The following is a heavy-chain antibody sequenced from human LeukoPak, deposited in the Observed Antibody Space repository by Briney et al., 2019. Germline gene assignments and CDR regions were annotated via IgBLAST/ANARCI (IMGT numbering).Heavy chain of an antibody. CDR2: IGSSGDNA. CDR3: AKQWLRLDC. D-gene: IGHD5-12*01. Sequence: GGSLRLSCAASGFTFSTYAMTWVRQAPGKGLEWVSGIGSSGDNAYYADSVKGRSTISRDNSKSTLYLQMNSLRAEDTAVYYCAKQWLRLDCWGQGALVTVSS. CDR1: GFTFSTYA. V-gene: IGHV3-23*01. J-gene: IGHJ4*02.